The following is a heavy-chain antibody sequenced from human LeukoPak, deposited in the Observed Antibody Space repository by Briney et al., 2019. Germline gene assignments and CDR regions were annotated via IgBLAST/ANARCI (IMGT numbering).Heavy chain of an antibody. D-gene: IGHD3-10*01. V-gene: IGHV3-9*01. J-gene: IGHJ4*02. CDR1: GFTFDDYT. CDR2: IYWSNGSI. Sequence: GRSLRLSCAASGFTFDDYTMHWVRQAPGKGLEWVLGIYWSNGSIGYAHSVKGRFTIYRHNAKNSLYLQMNSLRAEDTALYYCAKDMGGSGSSALDYWGQGTLVTVSS. CDR3: AKDMGGSGSSALDY.